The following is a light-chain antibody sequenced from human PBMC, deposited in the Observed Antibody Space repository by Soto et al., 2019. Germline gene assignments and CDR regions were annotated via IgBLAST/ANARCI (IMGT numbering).Light chain of an antibody. CDR3: NACTGSSPNPYV. J-gene: IGLJ1*01. Sequence: QSALTQPASVSGSPGQSITISCTGTTNDVGGYNYVSWYQHHPGKAPKLLIFEVSSPPSGVSNRSSGSKSGNTASLTISALRAEDDEDYFCNACTGSSPNPYVFGTGTKVTVL. V-gene: IGLV2-14*01. CDR1: TNDVGGYNY. CDR2: EVS.